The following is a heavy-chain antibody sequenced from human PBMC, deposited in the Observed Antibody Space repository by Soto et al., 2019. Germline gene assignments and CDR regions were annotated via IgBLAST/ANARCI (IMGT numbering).Heavy chain of an antibody. CDR3: ARHQSDYSDTSGWSLPIPTDGFDV. D-gene: IGHD3-22*01. CDR1: GGSISTSSYY. Sequence: PSETLSLTCTVSGGSISTSSYYWGWIRQPPGKGLEWIGSIHHSGSTYYNEPLKSRVTIFVDTSNSQFSLTLSSVTAADTAVYYCARHQSDYSDTSGWSLPIPTDGFDVWGQGTMVNVSS. V-gene: IGHV4-39*01. CDR2: IHHSGST. J-gene: IGHJ3*01.